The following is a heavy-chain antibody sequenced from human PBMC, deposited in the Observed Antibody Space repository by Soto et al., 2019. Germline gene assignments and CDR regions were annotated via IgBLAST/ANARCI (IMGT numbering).Heavy chain of an antibody. D-gene: IGHD3-9*01. Sequence: EVQLVESGGGLVQPGRSLRLSCEASGCTFSTYEMHWVRQATGKGLEWVSGIGTAGDTDYPGSVKGRFTISRENAKNSLYLQMNSLRAEDTAVYYCARTSYYDIGGMDVWGQGTTVTVSS. CDR2: IGTAGDT. CDR3: ARTSYYDIGGMDV. J-gene: IGHJ6*02. CDR1: GCTFSTYE. V-gene: IGHV3-13*01.